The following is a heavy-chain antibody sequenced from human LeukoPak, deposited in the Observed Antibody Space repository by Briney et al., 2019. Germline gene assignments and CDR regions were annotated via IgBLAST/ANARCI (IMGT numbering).Heavy chain of an antibody. V-gene: IGHV4-34*01. J-gene: IGHJ4*02. D-gene: IGHD5-12*01. Sequence: TSETLSLTCAVYGGSFSGYYWSWIRQPPGKGLEWIGEINHSGSTNYNPSLKSRVTISVDTSKNQFSLKLSSVTAADTAVYYCARIKLRIVATTRWDHFDYWGQGTLVTVSS. CDR2: INHSGST. CDR3: ARIKLRIVATTRWDHFDY. CDR1: GGSFSGYY.